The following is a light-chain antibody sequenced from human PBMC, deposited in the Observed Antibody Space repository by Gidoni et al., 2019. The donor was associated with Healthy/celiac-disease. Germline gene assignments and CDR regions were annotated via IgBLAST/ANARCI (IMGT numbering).Light chain of an antibody. CDR2: GAS. CDR3: QQYNNCPPYT. J-gene: IGKJ2*01. Sequence: EIVMTQSPATLSVSPGERATLSCRASQSVSSNYACYQQQPGQAPRPLIYGASTSATGIPARFSGSGSGTEFTLTISSLKSEDFAVSYCQQYNNCPPYTFXQXTKLEIK. V-gene: IGKV3-15*01. CDR1: QSVSSN.